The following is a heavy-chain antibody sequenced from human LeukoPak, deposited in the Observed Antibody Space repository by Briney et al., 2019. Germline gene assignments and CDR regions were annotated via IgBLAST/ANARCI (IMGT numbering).Heavy chain of an antibody. CDR2: IGISSGNT. J-gene: IGHJ4*02. CDR3: ARDHNYAFDN. D-gene: IGHD1-1*01. V-gene: IGHV3-48*04. CDR1: GFTFSSYG. Sequence: GRSLRLSCAASGFTFSSYGMHWVRQAPGKGLEWVSYIGISSGNTKYADSVKGRFTISGDNAKNSLYLQMNNLRVEDTAVYYCARDHNYAFDNWGQGTLVTVSS.